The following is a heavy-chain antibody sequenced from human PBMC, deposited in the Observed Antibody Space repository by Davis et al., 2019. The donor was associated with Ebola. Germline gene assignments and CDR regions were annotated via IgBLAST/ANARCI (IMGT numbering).Heavy chain of an antibody. Sequence: HTWGSLTLSCAASGFTFSSYWMHWVRQAPGKGLVWVSRINSDGSSTSYADSVKGRFTISRDNAKNTLYLQMNSLRAEDTAVYYCASDNYIYYYYGMDVWGQGTTVTVSS. CDR2: INSDGSST. J-gene: IGHJ6*02. V-gene: IGHV3-74*01. CDR1: GFTFSSYW. D-gene: IGHD1-7*01. CDR3: ASDNYIYYYYGMDV.